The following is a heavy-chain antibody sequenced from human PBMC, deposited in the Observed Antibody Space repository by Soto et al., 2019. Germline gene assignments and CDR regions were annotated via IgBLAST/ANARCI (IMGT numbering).Heavy chain of an antibody. Sequence: GGSLRLSCAASGFTFSSYAMSWVRQAPGKGLEWVSSISSSSSYIYYADSVKGRFTISRDNAKNSLYLQMNSLRAEDTAVYYCARVGDYYGSGSYFTAYWGQGTLVTVSS. CDR3: ARVGDYYGSGSYFTAY. CDR2: ISSSSSYI. CDR1: GFTFSSYA. V-gene: IGHV3-21*01. D-gene: IGHD3-10*01. J-gene: IGHJ4*02.